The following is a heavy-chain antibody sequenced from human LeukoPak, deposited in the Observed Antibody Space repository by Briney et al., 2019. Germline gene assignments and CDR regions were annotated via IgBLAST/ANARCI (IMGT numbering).Heavy chain of an antibody. Sequence: PSETLSLTCTVSGVSINGHYWSWIRQPPGKGLEWLGYLYYTGTTHNNPSLGSRVTISVDTSKNQFSLRLSSVTAADTAVYYCARGSGGSLDSWGQGTLVIVSS. CDR1: GVSINGHY. D-gene: IGHD3-10*01. CDR2: LYYTGTT. J-gene: IGHJ4*02. CDR3: ARGSGGSLDS. V-gene: IGHV4-59*11.